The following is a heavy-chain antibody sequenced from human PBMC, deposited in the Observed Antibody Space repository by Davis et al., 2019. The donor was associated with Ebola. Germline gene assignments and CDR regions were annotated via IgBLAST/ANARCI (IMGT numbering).Heavy chain of an antibody. Sequence: GESLKISCAASGFIFSSYWMSWVRQAPGKVLEWVANIKQDGSEKYYVDSVKGRFTISSDNAKNSLYLQMNSLRAEDTAVYYCARERGNYDFWSGYYYYYYYGMDVWGQGTTVTVSS. CDR3: ARERGNYDFWSGYYYYYYYGMDV. V-gene: IGHV3-7*03. CDR1: GFIFSSYW. J-gene: IGHJ6*02. CDR2: IKQDGSEK. D-gene: IGHD3-3*01.